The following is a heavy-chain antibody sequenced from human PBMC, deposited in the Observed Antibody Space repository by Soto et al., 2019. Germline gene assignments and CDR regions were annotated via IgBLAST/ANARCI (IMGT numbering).Heavy chain of an antibody. CDR3: AHSNGGWYPLFDY. V-gene: IGHV2-5*01. D-gene: IGHD6-19*01. CDR1: GFSLSTSGVG. CDR2: IYWNDDK. Sequence: APARLNPKQCISLTCPYYGFSLSTSGVGVGWIRQPPGKALEWLALIYWNDDKRYSPSLKSRLTITKDTSKNQVVLTMTNMDPVDTATYYCAHSNGGWYPLFDYWGQGTLVTVSS. J-gene: IGHJ4*02.